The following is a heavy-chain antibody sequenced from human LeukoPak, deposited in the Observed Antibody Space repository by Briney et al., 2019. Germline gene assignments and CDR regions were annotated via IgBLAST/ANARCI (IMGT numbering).Heavy chain of an antibody. V-gene: IGHV3-21*01. D-gene: IGHD3-22*01. CDR1: GFTFSSYS. Sequence: GGSLRLSCAASGFTFSSYSMNWVRQAPGKGLEWVSSISSSSSYIYYADSVKGRFTISRDNAKNSLYLQMNSLRAEDTAVYYCAKPYDSSGYYLSKGGGYFDYWGQGTLVTVSS. CDR3: AKPYDSSGYYLSKGGGYFDY. CDR2: ISSSSSYI. J-gene: IGHJ4*02.